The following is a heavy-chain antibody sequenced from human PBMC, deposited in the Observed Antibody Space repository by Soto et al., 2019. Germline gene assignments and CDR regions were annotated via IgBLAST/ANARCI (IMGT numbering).Heavy chain of an antibody. CDR1: GYTFTAYY. CDR2: INPKFGDT. Sequence: QVQLVQSGAEVKEPGDSVRVSCEASGYTFTAYYIHWVRQAPGQGLEWMGWINPKFGDTTYAQDFQGRLTLTMDMSISTVYIDLSRLTSDDTAIYYCARNMDYYYGPGSGNGHGVWGQGTTVNVFS. D-gene: IGHD3-10*01. J-gene: IGHJ6*02. CDR3: ARNMDYYYGPGSGNGHGV. V-gene: IGHV1-2*02.